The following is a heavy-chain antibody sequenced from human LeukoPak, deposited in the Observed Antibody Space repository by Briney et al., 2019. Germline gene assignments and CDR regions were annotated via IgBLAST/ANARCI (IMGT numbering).Heavy chain of an antibody. CDR3: ARAKVGVCGGGACYPSAIDY. CDR2: IYSSGST. D-gene: IGHD2-15*01. CDR1: GGSFTIGSYY. J-gene: IGHJ4*02. V-gene: IGHV4-39*01. Sequence: KPSETLSLTCTVSGGSFTIGSYYGRWIRQPPGQGLEWIGSIYSSGSTSYHPSLKSRITISVDTLKNQFSLKLSSVTAADAAVYYCARAKVGVCGGGACYPSAIDYWGQGTMVTVSS.